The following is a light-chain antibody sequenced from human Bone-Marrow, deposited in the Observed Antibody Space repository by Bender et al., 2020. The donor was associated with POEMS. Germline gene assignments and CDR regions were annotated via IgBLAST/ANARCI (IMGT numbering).Light chain of an antibody. Sequence: FMLTQPHSVSESPGKTVTMSCTRSSGSIASNYVHWYQQRPGSSPTNVIYEDTQRPSGVPDRFSGSIDTSSNSASLTISGLKTEDEADYYCQSFDDNNQVFGGGTKVTVL. J-gene: IGLJ3*02. CDR1: SGSIASNY. CDR3: QSFDDNNQV. CDR2: EDT. V-gene: IGLV6-57*01.